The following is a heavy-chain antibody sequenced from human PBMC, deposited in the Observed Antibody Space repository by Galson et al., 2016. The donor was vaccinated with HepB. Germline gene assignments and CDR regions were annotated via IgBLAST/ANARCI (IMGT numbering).Heavy chain of an antibody. CDR2: ISYDGSNK. J-gene: IGHJ6*02. Sequence: SLRLSCAASGFTFNTYGMHWVRQAPGKGLEWVAVISYDGSNKYYADSVKGRFTISRDNSKNTLYLQMNSLRAEDTAVYYCAGSTMVRGVKDGMDVWGQGTTVTVSS. V-gene: IGHV3-30*03. D-gene: IGHD3-10*01. CDR3: AGSTMVRGVKDGMDV. CDR1: GFTFNTYG.